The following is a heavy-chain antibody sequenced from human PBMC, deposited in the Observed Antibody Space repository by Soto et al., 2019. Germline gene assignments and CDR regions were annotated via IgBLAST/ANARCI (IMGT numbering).Heavy chain of an antibody. CDR2: IYPGDSNT. V-gene: IGHV5-51*01. CDR3: ARQNYYYYYMDV. CDR1: GYSFTSYW. J-gene: IGHJ6*03. Sequence: GASLKISCKGSGYSFTSYWIGWVRQMPGKGLEWMGIIYPGDSNTSYSPSFQGQVTISAEKAISTDYLQWSSLKASDTAMYYCARQNYYYYYMDVWGKGTTVTVSS.